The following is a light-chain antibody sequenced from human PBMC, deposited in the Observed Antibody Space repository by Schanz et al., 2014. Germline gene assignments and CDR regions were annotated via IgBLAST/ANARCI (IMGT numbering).Light chain of an antibody. V-gene: IGKV3D-11*02. J-gene: IGKJ1*01. Sequence: EIVLTQSPGTLSLSPGQRATLSCRASQSVTSTYLAWYQQKPGQAPRLLIYGASTRATGIPARFSGSGPGTDFTLTISSLEPEDFAVYYCQQRSNWWTFGQGTKVEVK. CDR3: QQRSNWWT. CDR1: QSVTSTY. CDR2: GAS.